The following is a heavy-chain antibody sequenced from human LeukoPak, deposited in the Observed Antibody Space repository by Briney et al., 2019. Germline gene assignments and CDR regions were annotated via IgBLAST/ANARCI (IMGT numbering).Heavy chain of an antibody. J-gene: IGHJ4*02. Sequence: GGSLRLSCAASGLTFSSAWMHWVRQTPGKRLAWISRIRSDGTATYADSVRGRFTISRDNAKNTLYLQMNNLRADDTGIYYCARDGSYKLDYWGQGALVTVSS. CDR2: IRSDGTA. D-gene: IGHD1-26*01. CDR3: ARDGSYKLDY. V-gene: IGHV3-74*01. CDR1: GLTFSSAW.